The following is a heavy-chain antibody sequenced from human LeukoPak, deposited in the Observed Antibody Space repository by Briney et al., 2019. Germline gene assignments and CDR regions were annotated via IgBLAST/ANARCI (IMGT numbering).Heavy chain of an antibody. CDR1: GFTFSSYS. J-gene: IGHJ4*02. D-gene: IGHD6-6*01. Sequence: PGGSLRLSCAASGFTFSSYSMNWVRQAPGKGLEWVSSISSSSSYTYYADSVKGRFTISRDNAKNSLYLQMNSLRAEDTAVYYCASTSSSSFGFDYWGQGTLVTVSS. CDR3: ASTSSSSFGFDY. CDR2: ISSSSSYT. V-gene: IGHV3-21*01.